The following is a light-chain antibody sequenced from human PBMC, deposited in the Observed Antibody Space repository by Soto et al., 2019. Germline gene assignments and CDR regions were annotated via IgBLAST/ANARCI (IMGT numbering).Light chain of an antibody. CDR3: QQYNNWPPLT. V-gene: IGKV3-15*01. CDR2: AAS. J-gene: IGKJ4*01. CDR1: QAVSSN. Sequence: EIVMTQSPATLSVSPGERATLSCRASQAVSSNLAWYQQKPGQAPRLLIYAASTRAAGIPDRFSGSGSGTGFTLTITSLQSEDFAVYYCQQYNNWPPLTFGGGTKVEIK.